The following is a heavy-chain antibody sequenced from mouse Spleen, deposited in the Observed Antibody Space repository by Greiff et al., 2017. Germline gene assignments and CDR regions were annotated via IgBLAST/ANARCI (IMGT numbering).Heavy chain of an antibody. CDR1: GYTFTSYW. CDR2: IYPASDSI. Sequence: QVQLKQPGAELVKPGASVKMSCKASGYTFTSYWITWVKERPGQGLEWIGDIYPASDSIIYNEKFKSKATLTVDTSSSTAYMQLSSLTSEDSAVYFCTRDSRVYGSSHWYFDVWGAGTTVTVSS. D-gene: IGHD1-1*01. J-gene: IGHJ1*01. V-gene: IGHV1-55*01. CDR3: TRDSRVYGSSHWYFDV.